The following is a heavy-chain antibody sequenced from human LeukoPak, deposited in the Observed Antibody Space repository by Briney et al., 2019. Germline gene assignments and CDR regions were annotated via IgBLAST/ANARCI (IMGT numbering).Heavy chain of an antibody. CDR3: ARDDYSSGWSESGKFPYYQYNGMDV. D-gene: IGHD6-19*01. CDR2: ICYRGST. Sequence: PSETLSLTCSVSGGSVTSDYWSWVRQPPGKGLEWIGYICYRGSTNYNPSLKSRATISVDTSKNQSSLKLRSVTAADTAVYYCARDDYSSGWSESGKFPYYQYNGMDVWGQGTTVIVSS. J-gene: IGHJ6*02. V-gene: IGHV4-59*02. CDR1: GGSVTSDY.